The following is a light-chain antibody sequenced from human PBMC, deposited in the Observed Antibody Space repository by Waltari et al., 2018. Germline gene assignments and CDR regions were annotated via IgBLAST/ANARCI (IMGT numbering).Light chain of an antibody. CDR1: QDISFY. CDR2: ESS. Sequence: DIQMTQSPSSLSASVGDRVTHPCHASQDISFYLNWSQQKPGKAPKLLISESSNLATGVPSRFSGSRSGTHFTFTISSLQPEDVASYYCQQYDNLPSVAFGGGTKVEL. V-gene: IGKV1-33*01. CDR3: QQYDNLPSVA. J-gene: IGKJ4*01.